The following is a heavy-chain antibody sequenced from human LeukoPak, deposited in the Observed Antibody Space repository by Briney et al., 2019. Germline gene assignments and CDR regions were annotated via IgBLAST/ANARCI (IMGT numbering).Heavy chain of an antibody. CDR3: AKDSGYAAPD. D-gene: IGHD2-2*01. V-gene: IGHV3-30*02. Sequence: GGSLRLSCAASGITFRSYGMHWVRQAPGKGLEWVAFIRYDGSNKYYADSVKGRFTISRDNSKNTVYLQMNSLRTEDTAVYYCAKDSGYAAPDWGQGTLVTVSS. CDR1: GITFRSYG. J-gene: IGHJ4*02. CDR2: IRYDGSNK.